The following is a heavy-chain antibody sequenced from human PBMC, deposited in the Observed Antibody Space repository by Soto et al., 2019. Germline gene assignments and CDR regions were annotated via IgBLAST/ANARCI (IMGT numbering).Heavy chain of an antibody. V-gene: IGHV3-7*03. CDR3: AREPRFLEWLPHYGMDV. D-gene: IGHD3-3*01. CDR1: GFTCSSNW. Sequence: GGSLRLSCASSGFTCSSNWMSWVRQAPGKGLEWVANIKQDGSEKYYVDSVKGRFTISRDNAKNSLYLQMNSLRAEDTAVYYCAREPRFLEWLPHYGMDVWGQGTTVTVSS. J-gene: IGHJ6*02. CDR2: IKQDGSEK.